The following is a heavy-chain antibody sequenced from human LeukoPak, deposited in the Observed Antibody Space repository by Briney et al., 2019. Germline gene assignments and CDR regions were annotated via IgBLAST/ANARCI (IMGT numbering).Heavy chain of an antibody. Sequence: PSETLSLTXTVSGYSISSGYYWGWIRQPPGKGLEWIGTIYHSGSTYYNPSLQSRVTISVDTSKNQFSLKLSSVTAADTAVYYCAREVVRFLEWLPFDYWGQGTLVTVSS. CDR3: AREVVRFLEWLPFDY. D-gene: IGHD3-3*01. CDR1: GYSISSGYY. CDR2: IYHSGST. J-gene: IGHJ4*02. V-gene: IGHV4-38-2*02.